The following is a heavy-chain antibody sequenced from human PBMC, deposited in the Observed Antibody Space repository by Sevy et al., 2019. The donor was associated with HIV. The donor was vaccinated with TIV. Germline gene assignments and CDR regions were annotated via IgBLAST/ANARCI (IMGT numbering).Heavy chain of an antibody. D-gene: IGHD6-13*01. CDR1: GFTFSSYG. Sequence: GGSLRLSCAASGFTFSSYGMHWVRQAPGKGLEWVAVISYDGSEKNCVDSVKGRFTISRDNSKNTLYLQMNSLRAEDTAVYYCAKDLTCEQLVPGYYDYWGQGTLVTVSS. CDR2: ISYDGSEK. CDR3: AKDLTCEQLVPGYYDY. V-gene: IGHV3-30*18. J-gene: IGHJ4*02.